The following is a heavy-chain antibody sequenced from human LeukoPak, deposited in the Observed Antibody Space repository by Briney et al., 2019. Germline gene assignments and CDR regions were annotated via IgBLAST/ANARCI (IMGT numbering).Heavy chain of an antibody. D-gene: IGHD6-19*01. CDR1: GGSISSYY. CDR3: ARGWYFDY. Sequence: SETLSLTCTVSGGSISSYYWSWIRQPPGKGLEWIGYIYYSEGTNYNPSLKSRVTISVDTSKNQFSLKLSSVTAAGTAVYYCARGWYFDYWGQGTLVTVSS. V-gene: IGHV4-59*08. J-gene: IGHJ4*02. CDR2: IYYSEGT.